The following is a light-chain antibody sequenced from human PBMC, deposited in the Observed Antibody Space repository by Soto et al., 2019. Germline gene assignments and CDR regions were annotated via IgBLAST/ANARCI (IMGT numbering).Light chain of an antibody. Sequence: DIQMTQSPSTLSASVGDRVTITCRASQSISTWLAWYQQKPGKAPKLLIYKASSLEGGVPSRFSGSGSGTEFNIAISSLQPDDFTTYYCQQDKTYPLTFGGGTTVDIK. CDR1: QSISTW. V-gene: IGKV1-5*03. CDR2: KAS. J-gene: IGKJ4*01. CDR3: QQDKTYPLT.